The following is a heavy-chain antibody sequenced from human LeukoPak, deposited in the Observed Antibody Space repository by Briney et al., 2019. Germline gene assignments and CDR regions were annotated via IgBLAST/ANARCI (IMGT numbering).Heavy chain of an antibody. CDR1: GVSISSSSYY. CDR3: ARHVGLRYLYYFDY. D-gene: IGHD3-9*01. V-gene: IGHV4-39*01. J-gene: IGHJ4*02. Sequence: TPSETLSLTCTVSGVSISSSSYYWGWIRQPPGKGLEWIGSIYYSGSTYYNPSLKSRVTISVDTSKNQFSLKLSSVAAADTAVYYCARHVGLRYLYYFDYWGQGTLVTVSS. CDR2: IYYSGST.